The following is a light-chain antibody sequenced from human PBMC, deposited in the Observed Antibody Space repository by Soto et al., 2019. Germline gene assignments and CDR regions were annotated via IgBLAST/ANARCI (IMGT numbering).Light chain of an antibody. CDR2: DVS. CDR1: SSDVGGYNY. V-gene: IGLV2-14*01. J-gene: IGLJ1*01. CDR3: TSYTSSSTYV. Sequence: QSALTQPASVSGSPGQSITISCTGTSSDVGGYNYVSWYQQHPGKAPKLMIYDVSNRPSGVSNRFSGSKSGNTASLTISGLQAEDDADYYCTSYTSSSTYVFGTGTKLTV.